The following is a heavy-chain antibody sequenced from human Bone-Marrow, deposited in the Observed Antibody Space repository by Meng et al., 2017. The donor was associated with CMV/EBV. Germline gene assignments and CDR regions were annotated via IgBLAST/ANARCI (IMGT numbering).Heavy chain of an antibody. J-gene: IGHJ4*02. V-gene: IGHV3-30-3*01. Sequence: GESLKISCAASGFTFSSYAMHWVRQAPGKGLEWVAVISYDGSNKYYADSVKGRFTISRDNSKNTLYLQMNSLRAEDTAVYYCARVLGATTMFDYWGQGPLVTVSS. CDR2: ISYDGSNK. D-gene: IGHD1-26*01. CDR1: GFTFSSYA. CDR3: ARVLGATTMFDY.